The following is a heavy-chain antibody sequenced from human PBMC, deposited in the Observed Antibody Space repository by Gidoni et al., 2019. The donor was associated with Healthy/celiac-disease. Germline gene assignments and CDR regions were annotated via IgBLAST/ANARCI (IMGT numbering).Heavy chain of an antibody. D-gene: IGHD5-18*01. V-gene: IGHV3-48*01. Sequence: EVQLVASGGGLVQPGGSLRLSCAASGFTSSSYSMNWFRQAPGKGLEWVSYISSSSSTIYYADSVKGRFTISRDNAKNSLYLQMNSLRAEDTAVYYCARDGPVGGYSYGPNSYYYYYMDVWGKGTTVTVSS. CDR3: ARDGPVGGYSYGPNSYYYYYMDV. CDR1: GFTSSSYS. J-gene: IGHJ6*03. CDR2: ISSSSSTI.